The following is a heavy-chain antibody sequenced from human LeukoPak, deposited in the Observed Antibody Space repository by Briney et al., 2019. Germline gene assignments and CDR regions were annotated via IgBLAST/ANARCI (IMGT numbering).Heavy chain of an antibody. Sequence: ASVKVSCKASGYTFTSYGISWVRQAPGQGLEWMGWISAYNGNTNYAQKLQGRVTMTTDTSTSTAYMELRSLRSDDTAVYYCARDFSNDYVWGSYRNWGQGTLVTVSS. D-gene: IGHD3-16*02. CDR2: ISAYNGNT. CDR3: ARDFSNDYVWGSYRN. V-gene: IGHV1-18*01. CDR1: GYTFTSYG. J-gene: IGHJ4*02.